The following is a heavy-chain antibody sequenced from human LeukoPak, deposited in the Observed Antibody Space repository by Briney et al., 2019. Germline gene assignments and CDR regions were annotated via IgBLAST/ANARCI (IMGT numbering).Heavy chain of an antibody. CDR1: GFTFSGYS. Sequence: GGSLRLSCAASGFTFSGYSMSWVRQAPGKGLEWVAGLGRTGEYKYYADSVKGRFTISRDNSKDTVSLQMNSLRAEDSAIYYCAIKDGLSGGWYWGYWGQGTQVAVSS. V-gene: IGHV3-23*01. J-gene: IGHJ4*02. CDR2: LGRTGEYK. CDR3: AIKDGLSGGWYWGY. D-gene: IGHD6-19*01.